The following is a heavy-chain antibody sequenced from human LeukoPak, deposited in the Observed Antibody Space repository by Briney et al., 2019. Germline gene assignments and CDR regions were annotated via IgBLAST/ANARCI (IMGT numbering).Heavy chain of an antibody. J-gene: IGHJ4*02. CDR1: GYTFTGYY. CDR2: INPNNGGT. V-gene: IGHV1-2*02. D-gene: IGHD5-12*01. Sequence: ASVKVSCKTSGYTFTGYYMHWVRQAPGQGLEWMGWINPNNGGTNYAQKFQGRVTMTRDTSISTAYMELSRLRSDDTAVYYCARDIKWLRTFDYWGQGTLVTVSS. CDR3: ARDIKWLRTFDY.